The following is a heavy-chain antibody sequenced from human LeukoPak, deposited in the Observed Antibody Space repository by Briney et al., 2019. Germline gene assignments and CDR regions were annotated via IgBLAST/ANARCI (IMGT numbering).Heavy chain of an antibody. D-gene: IGHD3-10*01. CDR3: IRSGSYYLHFDY. CDR1: GGSISSGDYY. Sequence: SQTLSLTCTVSGGSISSGDYYWSWIRQPPGKGLEWIGYIYYSGSTYYNPSLKSRVTISVDTSKNQFSLKLSSVTAADTAVYYCIRSGSYYLHFDYWGQGTLVTVSS. V-gene: IGHV4-30-4*01. J-gene: IGHJ4*02. CDR2: IYYSGST.